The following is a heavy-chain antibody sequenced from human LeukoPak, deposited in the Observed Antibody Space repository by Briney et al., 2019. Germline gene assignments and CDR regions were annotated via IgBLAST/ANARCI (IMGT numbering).Heavy chain of an antibody. CDR3: ARLIYDSSGYYRY. V-gene: IGHV3-7*01. CDR1: GFTFSSYW. Sequence: GGSLRLSCAASGFTFSSYWMSWVRQAPGKGLEWVANIKQDGSEKYYVDSVKGRFTISRDNAKNSLYLQMNSLRAEDTAVYYCARLIYDSSGYYRYWGQGTPVTVSS. D-gene: IGHD3-22*01. J-gene: IGHJ4*02. CDR2: IKQDGSEK.